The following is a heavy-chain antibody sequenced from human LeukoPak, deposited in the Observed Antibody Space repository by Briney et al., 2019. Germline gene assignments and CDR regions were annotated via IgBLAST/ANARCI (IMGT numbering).Heavy chain of an antibody. CDR3: ASDSAHYFDY. CDR1: GGSISSSSYY. Sequence: SETLSLTCTVPGGSISSSSYYWGWIRQPPGKGLEWIGSIYYSGSTYYNPSLKSRVTISVDTSKNQFSLKLSSVTAADTAVYYCASDSAHYFDYWGQGTLVTVSS. CDR2: IYYSGST. J-gene: IGHJ4*02. V-gene: IGHV4-39*07.